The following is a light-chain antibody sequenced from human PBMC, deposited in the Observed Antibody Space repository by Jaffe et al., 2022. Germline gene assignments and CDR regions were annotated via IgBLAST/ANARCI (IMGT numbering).Light chain of an antibody. CDR3: QQYNSYSLLT. V-gene: IGKV1-5*03. CDR1: QSISSW. CDR2: QAS. Sequence: DIQMTQSPSTLSAAVGDRVTITCRASQSISSWLAWYQQTPGKAPKLLISQASRLESGVPPRFSGSGSGTEFTLTISSLRPQDVAVYYCQQYNSYSLLTFGGGTKVEIK. J-gene: IGKJ4*01.